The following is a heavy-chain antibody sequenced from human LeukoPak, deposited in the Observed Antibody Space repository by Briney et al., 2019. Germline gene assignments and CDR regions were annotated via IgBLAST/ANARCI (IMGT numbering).Heavy chain of an antibody. CDR3: ADPGVGN. CDR1: GFAFSNYW. CDR2: IKQNGTEE. V-gene: IGHV3-7*01. D-gene: IGHD1-26*01. Sequence: GGSLRLSCTASGFAFSNYWMSWVRQAPGKGLEWVANIKQNGTEETYIDSVKGRFIISRDNAKNSLSLQMNSLRVEDTAVYYCADPGVGNWGQGTLVTVSS. J-gene: IGHJ4*02.